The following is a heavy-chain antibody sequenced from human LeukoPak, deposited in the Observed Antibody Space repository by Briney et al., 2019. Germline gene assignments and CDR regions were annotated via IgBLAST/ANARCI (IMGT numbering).Heavy chain of an antibody. CDR1: GYTFTGYY. J-gene: IGHJ5*02. V-gene: IGHV1-2*02. Sequence: ASVKVSCKASGYTFTGYYMHWVRQAPGQGLEWMGWINPNSGGTNYAQKFQGRVTMTRDTSSSTAYMELSRLRSDDTAVYYCARDWSGYSGYERYNWFDPWGQGTLVTVSS. CDR3: ARDWSGYSGYERYNWFDP. D-gene: IGHD5-12*01. CDR2: INPNSGGT.